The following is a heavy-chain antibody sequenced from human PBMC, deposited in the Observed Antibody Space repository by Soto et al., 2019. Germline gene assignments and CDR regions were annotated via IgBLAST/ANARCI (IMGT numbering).Heavy chain of an antibody. V-gene: IGHV1-46*01. Sequence: ASVKVSCKASGGTFSSYAISWVRQAPGQGLEWMGRINPSGGSTSYAQKFQGRVTMTRDTSTSTVYMELSRLRSDDTAVYYCARDGAYCTNGVCHDAFDIWGQGTMVTV. D-gene: IGHD2-8*01. CDR3: ARDGAYCTNGVCHDAFDI. CDR1: GGTFSSYA. CDR2: INPSGGST. J-gene: IGHJ3*02.